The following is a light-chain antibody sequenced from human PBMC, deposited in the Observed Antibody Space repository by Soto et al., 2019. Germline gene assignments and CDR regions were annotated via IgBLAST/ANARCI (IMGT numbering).Light chain of an antibody. CDR3: QQYGSSIT. J-gene: IGKJ4*01. Sequence: DIVLTQSPCTLYLSPGERATLSCRASQIVSSSYLAWYQQRPGQAPRLLIYGASSRATGIPDRFSGSGSGTDFTLTISRLEPEDFVVYYCQQYGSSITFAGGTKV. V-gene: IGKV3-20*01. CDR1: QIVSSSY. CDR2: GAS.